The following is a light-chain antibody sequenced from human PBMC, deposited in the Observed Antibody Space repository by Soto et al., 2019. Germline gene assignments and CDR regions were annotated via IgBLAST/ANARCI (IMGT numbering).Light chain of an antibody. V-gene: IGKV1-6*01. CDR2: ATS. Sequence: ALQMTQFPSSLSASVGDRVTITCRASQDIRSDLGWYQQRPGKAPNLLIYATSSLQSGVPSRFSGSGSGTDFTLTISSLQPEDFATYYCLQDHNYPLTFGGGTKVDIK. J-gene: IGKJ4*01. CDR1: QDIRSD. CDR3: LQDHNYPLT.